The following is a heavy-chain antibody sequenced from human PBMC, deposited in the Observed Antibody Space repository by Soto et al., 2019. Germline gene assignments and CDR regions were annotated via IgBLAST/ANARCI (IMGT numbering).Heavy chain of an antibody. CDR3: AKGFGGGSVYAFDI. J-gene: IGHJ3*02. D-gene: IGHD3-10*01. CDR2: LSNTGGST. CDR1: GFTFSAYA. V-gene: IGHV3-23*01. Sequence: GGSLRLSCAASGFTFSAYAMTWVRQAPGRGLEWVSGLSNTGGSTYYADSVKGRFTISRDNSKNTVYVQMNSLRVEDTALYYCAKGFGGGSVYAFDIWGQGPMVTVSS.